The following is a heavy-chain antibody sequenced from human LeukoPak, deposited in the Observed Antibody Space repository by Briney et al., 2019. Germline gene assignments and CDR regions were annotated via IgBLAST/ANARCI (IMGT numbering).Heavy chain of an antibody. J-gene: IGHJ4*02. CDR3: ARAHRFGELYGKSDY. V-gene: IGHV4-34*01. CDR2: INHSGST. Sequence: ASETLSLTCAVYGGSFSGYYWSWIRQPPGKGLEWIGEINHSGSTNYNPSLKSRVTISVDTSKNQFSLKLSSVTAADTAVYYCARAHRFGELYGKSDYWGQGTLVTVSS. D-gene: IGHD3-10*01. CDR1: GGSFSGYY.